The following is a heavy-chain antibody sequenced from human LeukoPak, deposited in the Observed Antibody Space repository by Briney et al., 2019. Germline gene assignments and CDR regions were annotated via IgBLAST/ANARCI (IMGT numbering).Heavy chain of an antibody. CDR3: ARGILVPRHWFDP. CDR2: VYYSGTT. Sequence: SETLSLTCSVSGDSISLSFYYWGWIRQPPGKALEWIGSVYYSGTTSYNPSLKSRVTISVDMSKNHFSLRLRSVTAADTAMYYCARGILVPRHWFDPWGQGTLVTVSS. J-gene: IGHJ5*02. D-gene: IGHD3-3*02. V-gene: IGHV4-39*07. CDR1: GDSISLSFYY.